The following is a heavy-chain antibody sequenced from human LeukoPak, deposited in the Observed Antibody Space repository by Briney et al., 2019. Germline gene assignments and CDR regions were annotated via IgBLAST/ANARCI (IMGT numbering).Heavy chain of an antibody. CDR2: VSDNGDTT. V-gene: IGHV3-23*01. J-gene: IGHJ4*02. CDR3: AKGAVAADFDY. Sequence: PGGSLRLSCAASGFTFSSYAMSWVRRAPGKGLEWVSGVSDNGDTTYYADSVKGRFTISRDNSKNTLYLQMNSLRAEDTAVYYCAKGAVAADFDYWGQGTLVTVSS. D-gene: IGHD6-19*01. CDR1: GFTFSSYA.